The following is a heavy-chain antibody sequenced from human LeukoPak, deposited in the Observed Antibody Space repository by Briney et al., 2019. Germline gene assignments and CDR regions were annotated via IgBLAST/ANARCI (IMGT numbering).Heavy chain of an antibody. CDR2: INPNSGGT. D-gene: IGHD2-15*01. CDR3: ARDSVLGGSIICSGGTCPEGAFDI. Sequence: ASVKVSCKASGYSFSGYYIRWVRQAPGQGLEWMGWINPNSGGTNYAPKLQGWVTMTRDTSINTVYMELSRLRSDDTAVYFCARDSVLGGSIICSGGTCPEGAFDIWGQGTMVTVSS. V-gene: IGHV1-2*04. J-gene: IGHJ3*02. CDR1: GYSFSGYY.